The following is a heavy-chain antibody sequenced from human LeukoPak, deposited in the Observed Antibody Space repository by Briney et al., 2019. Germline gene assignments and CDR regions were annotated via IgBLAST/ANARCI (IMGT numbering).Heavy chain of an antibody. J-gene: IGHJ4*02. V-gene: IGHV5-51*01. CDR2: IYPGDSDT. D-gene: IGHD3-22*01. Sequence: SGESLKISCKGSGYSFTSYWFGWVRQMPGKGLEWMGIIYPGDSDTRYSPSFQGQVTISADKSISTAYLQWSSLKASDSAMFYCARLADSSRYYLDYWGQGTLVTVSS. CDR1: GYSFTSYW. CDR3: ARLADSSRYYLDY.